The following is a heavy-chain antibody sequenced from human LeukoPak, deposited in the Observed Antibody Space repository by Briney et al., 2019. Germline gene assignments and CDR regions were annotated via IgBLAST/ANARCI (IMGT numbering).Heavy chain of an antibody. CDR1: GYSFTSYW. Sequence: GESLKISCKGSGYSFTSYWISWVRQMPGKGLEWMGRIDPSDSYTNYSPSFQGQVTISADKSISTAYLQWSSLKASDTAMYYCARPPTYYYDSSGYFGVYFDYWGQGTLVTVSS. J-gene: IGHJ4*02. CDR2: IDPSDSYT. D-gene: IGHD3-22*01. V-gene: IGHV5-10-1*04. CDR3: ARPPTYYYDSSGYFGVYFDY.